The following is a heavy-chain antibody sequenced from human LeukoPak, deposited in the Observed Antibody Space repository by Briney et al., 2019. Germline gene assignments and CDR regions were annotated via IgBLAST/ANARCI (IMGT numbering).Heavy chain of an antibody. D-gene: IGHD1-26*01. Sequence: GGSLRLSCAASGFNVSNNYMTWVRQAPGKGLEWVSLIYSSGSTYYADSVKGRFTISRDNSKNTLYLQVNSLRAEDTAVYYCARDRGVFSGSYPLYSFDYWGQGTLVTVSS. CDR3: ARDRGVFSGSYPLYSFDY. CDR2: IYSSGST. V-gene: IGHV3-53*01. CDR1: GFNVSNNY. J-gene: IGHJ4*02.